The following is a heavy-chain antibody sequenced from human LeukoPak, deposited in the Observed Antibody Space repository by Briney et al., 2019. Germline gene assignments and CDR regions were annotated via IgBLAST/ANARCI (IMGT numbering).Heavy chain of an antibody. Sequence: GSGGSLRLSCVGAGLSNADYGMSWVRQVPGKGLEWVSGIDWSGAASEYADPVKGRFTISRDNAKNSLYLQMNTLRPEDTGVYYCARDLSATWYSLGYWGQGTLVTVSS. V-gene: IGHV3-20*04. CDR3: ARDLSATWYSLGY. CDR2: IDWSGAAS. D-gene: IGHD2-21*02. CDR1: GLSNADYG. J-gene: IGHJ4*02.